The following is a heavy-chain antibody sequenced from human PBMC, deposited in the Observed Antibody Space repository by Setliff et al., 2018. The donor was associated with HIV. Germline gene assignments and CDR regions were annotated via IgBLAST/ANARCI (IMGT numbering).Heavy chain of an antibody. V-gene: IGHV4-59*08. CDR1: GGSISSYY. CDR2: SHNNGNT. Sequence: SETLSLTCTVSGGSISSYYWSWIRQPPGEGLEWIGYSHNNGNTHYNPSLKSRVTISVDTSRNHVSLRLNSVTAADTAVYYCARQGSWLDSWGQGTLVTVSS. CDR3: ARQGSWLDS. D-gene: IGHD2-15*01. J-gene: IGHJ5*01.